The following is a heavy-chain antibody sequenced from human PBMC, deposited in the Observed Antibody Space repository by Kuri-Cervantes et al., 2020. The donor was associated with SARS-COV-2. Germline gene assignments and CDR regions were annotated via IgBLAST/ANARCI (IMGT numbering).Heavy chain of an antibody. D-gene: IGHD3-3*01. CDR1: EFTFRSYG. CDR2: IRYDGSNK. V-gene: IGHV3-30*02. CDR3: AKDLTGFWSGYLSGMDV. J-gene: IGHJ6*02. Sequence: GGSLRLSCAASEFTFRSYGMHWVRQTPGKGLEWVAFIRYDGSNKYYADSVKGRFTISRDNSKNTLYLQMNSLRAEDTAVYYCAKDLTGFWSGYLSGMDVWGQGTTVTVSS.